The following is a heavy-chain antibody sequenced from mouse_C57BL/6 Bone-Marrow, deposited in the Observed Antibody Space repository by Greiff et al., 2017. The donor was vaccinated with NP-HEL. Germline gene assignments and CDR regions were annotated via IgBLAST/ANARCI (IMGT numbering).Heavy chain of an antibody. CDR3: ASPIYDGYYPDLAY. V-gene: IGHV2-2*01. J-gene: IGHJ3*01. D-gene: IGHD2-3*01. Sequence: QVQLQQSGPGLVQPSQSLSITCTVSGFSLTSYGVHWVRQSPGKGLEWLGVIWSGGSTDYNAAFISRLSISKDNSKSQVFFKMNSLQADDTAIYYGASPIYDGYYPDLAYWGQGTLVTVSA. CDR1: GFSLTSYG. CDR2: IWSGGST.